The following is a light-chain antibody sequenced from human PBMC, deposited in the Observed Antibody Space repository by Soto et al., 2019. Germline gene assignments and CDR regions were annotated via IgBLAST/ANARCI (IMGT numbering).Light chain of an antibody. CDR2: DVS. Sequence: QSALTQPASVSGSPGLSIAISCTGTSSDVGGYNSVSWYQQHPGKAPKLMIYDVSNRPSGVSNRFSGSKSGNTASLTISGLQDEDEGDYYCSSYTTGGSYVLGTGTKVTVL. CDR3: SSYTTGGSYV. CDR1: SSDVGGYNS. V-gene: IGLV2-14*01. J-gene: IGLJ1*01.